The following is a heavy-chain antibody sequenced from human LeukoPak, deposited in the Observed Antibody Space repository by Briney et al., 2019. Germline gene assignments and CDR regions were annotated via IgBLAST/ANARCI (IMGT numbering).Heavy chain of an antibody. Sequence: GGSLRLSCAASGFSLRNHGMNWVRQAPGKGLEWVAVVSHDGSAKFYADSVKGRFTISRDNPNNILYLQMNSLRPEDAAVYYCTKELGASGSSHMCYFDYWGQGILVTVSS. CDR3: TKELGASGSSHMCYFDY. CDR2: VSHDGSAK. D-gene: IGHD3-10*01. V-gene: IGHV3-30*18. CDR1: GFSLRNHG. J-gene: IGHJ4*02.